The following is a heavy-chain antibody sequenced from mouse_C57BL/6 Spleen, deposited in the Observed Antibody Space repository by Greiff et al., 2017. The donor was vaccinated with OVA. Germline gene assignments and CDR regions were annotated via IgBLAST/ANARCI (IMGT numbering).Heavy chain of an antibody. J-gene: IGHJ2*01. CDR1: GFNIKNTY. Sequence: VQLQQSVAELVRPGASVKLSCTASGFNIKNTYMHWVKQRPEQGLEWIGRNDPANGNTKYAPKFQGKATITADTSSNTAYLQLSSLASEDTASEYCATEEEDYDKGASYFDYWGQGTTLTVSS. V-gene: IGHV14-3*01. CDR3: ATEEEDYDKGASYFDY. D-gene: IGHD2-4*01. CDR2: NDPANGNT.